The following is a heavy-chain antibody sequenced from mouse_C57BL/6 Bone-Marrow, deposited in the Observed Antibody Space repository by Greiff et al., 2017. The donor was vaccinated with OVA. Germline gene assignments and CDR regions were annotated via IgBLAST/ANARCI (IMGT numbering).Heavy chain of an antibody. CDR3: ARGDLPWFAY. CDR2: ISDGGSYT. Sequence: LMESGGGLVKPGGSLKLSCAASGFTFSSYAMSWVRQTPEKRLEWVATISDGGSYTYYPDNVKGRFTISRDNAKNNLYLQMSHLKSEDTAMYYCARGDLPWFAYWGQGTLVTVSA. V-gene: IGHV5-4*01. CDR1: GFTFSSYA. J-gene: IGHJ3*01. D-gene: IGHD2-1*01.